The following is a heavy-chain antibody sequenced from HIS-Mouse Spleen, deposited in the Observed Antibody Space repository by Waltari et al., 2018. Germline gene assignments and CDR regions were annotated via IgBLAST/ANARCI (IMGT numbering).Heavy chain of an antibody. D-gene: IGHD6-13*01. Sequence: QLQLQESGPGLVKPSETLSLTCTVSGGSISSSSYYWGWIRQPPGKGLEWIWSIYYSGRTYTNPSLKARVAISVDTSKNQFSLKLSSVTAADTAVYYCAREIPYSSSWYDWYFDLWGRGTLVTVSS. CDR3: AREIPYSSSWYDWYFDL. CDR1: GGSISSSSYY. CDR2: IYYSGRT. J-gene: IGHJ2*01. V-gene: IGHV4-39*07.